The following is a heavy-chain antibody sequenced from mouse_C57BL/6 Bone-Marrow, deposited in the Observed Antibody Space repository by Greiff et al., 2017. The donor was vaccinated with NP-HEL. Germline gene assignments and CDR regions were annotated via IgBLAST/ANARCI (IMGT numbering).Heavy chain of an antibody. CDR2: IRLKSDNYAT. CDR1: GFTFSYYW. J-gene: IGHJ2*01. D-gene: IGHD1-1*01. CDR3: TVTTVVEGTEYFDY. Sequence: EVKVEESGGGLVQPGGSMKLSCVASGFTFSYYWMNWVRQSPEKGLEWVAQIRLKSDNYATHYAESVKGRFTISRDDSKSSVYLQMNNLRAEDTGIYYCTVTTVVEGTEYFDYWGQGTTLTVSS. V-gene: IGHV6-3*01.